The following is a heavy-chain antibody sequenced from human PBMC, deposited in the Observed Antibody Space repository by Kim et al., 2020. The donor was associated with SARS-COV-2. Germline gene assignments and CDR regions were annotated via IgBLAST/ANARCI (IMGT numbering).Heavy chain of an antibody. V-gene: IGHV5-51*01. D-gene: IGHD2-15*01. CDR2: IYPGDSDT. Sequence: GESLKISCKASGYTFTTYWIAWVRLMPGKGLEWMGIIYPGDSDTRYSPSFQGQVTISVDRSIDTAYLQWNTLKASDTAMYYCTRGLRSATWYSPLQYYFDLWSQGTLVTVSS. J-gene: IGHJ4*02. CDR1: GYTFTTYW. CDR3: TRGLRSATWYSPLQYYFDL.